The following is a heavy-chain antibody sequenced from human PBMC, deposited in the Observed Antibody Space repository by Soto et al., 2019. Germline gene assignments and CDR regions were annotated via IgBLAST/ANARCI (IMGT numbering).Heavy chain of an antibody. CDR3: ATRDSSRFY. J-gene: IGHJ4*02. V-gene: IGHV4-4*02. CDR2: SHQSGNT. CDR1: GVSISSHDW. D-gene: IGHD6-13*01. Sequence: QVQLQESGPGLVKPSGTLSLTCAVSGVSISSHDWWTWVRQPPGKGLEWIGESHQSGNTHYNSSLESRVTISVDTSKNQFSLKLSSVTVADTAVYYCATRDSSRFYWGQGTLVTVSS.